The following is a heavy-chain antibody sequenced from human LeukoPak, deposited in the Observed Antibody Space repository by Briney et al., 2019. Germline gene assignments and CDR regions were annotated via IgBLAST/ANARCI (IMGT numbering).Heavy chain of an antibody. CDR1: GGSISSSSYY. J-gene: IGHJ4*02. Sequence: TPSETLSLACTVSGGSISSSSYYWGWIRQPPGKGLEWIGSIYYSGSTYYNPSLKSRVTISVDTSKNQFSLKLSSVTAADTAVYYCSMGPLGYWGQGTLVTVSS. CDR3: SMGPLGY. V-gene: IGHV4-39*07. D-gene: IGHD2-8*01. CDR2: IYYSGST.